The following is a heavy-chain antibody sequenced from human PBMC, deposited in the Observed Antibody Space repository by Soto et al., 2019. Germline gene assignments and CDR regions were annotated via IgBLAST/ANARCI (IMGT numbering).Heavy chain of an antibody. Sequence: SETLSLTCTVSGGSFSSYYWSWIRQPAGKGLEWIGRLYTSGSTNYNPSLKSRVTMSVDTSKNQFSLKLNSVTAADTAVYYCARDRAGGRHDYWGQGTLVTVSS. J-gene: IGHJ4*02. D-gene: IGHD3-10*01. CDR2: LYTSGST. CDR3: ARDRAGGRHDY. CDR1: GGSFSSYY. V-gene: IGHV4-4*07.